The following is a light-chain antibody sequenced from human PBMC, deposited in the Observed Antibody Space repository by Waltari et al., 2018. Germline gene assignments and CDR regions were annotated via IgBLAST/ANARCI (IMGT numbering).Light chain of an antibody. V-gene: IGKV3-15*01. Sequence: EIVMTQSPAPLSVSPGERATLSCRASQSISSTLAWYQQKPGQAPRLLIYDASTRATGIPARFSGSGSGTEFTLTISSLQSEDFAVYYCQQYYNWPRLTFGGGTKVEIK. CDR2: DAS. CDR3: QQYYNWPRLT. J-gene: IGKJ4*01. CDR1: QSISST.